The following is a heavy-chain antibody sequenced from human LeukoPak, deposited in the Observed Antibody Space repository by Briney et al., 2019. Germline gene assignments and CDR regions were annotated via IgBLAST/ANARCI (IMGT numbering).Heavy chain of an antibody. CDR1: GGSISSYY. CDR2: IYYSGST. CDR3: ARETTNWFDP. D-gene: IGHD1-7*01. V-gene: IGHV4-59*01. J-gene: IGHJ5*02. Sequence: SETLSLTCTVSGGSISSYYWSWIRQPPGKGLEWIGYIYYSGSTNYNPSLKSRVTISVDTSKNQFSLKLSSVTAADTAVYYCARETTNWFDPWGQGTLVTVSS.